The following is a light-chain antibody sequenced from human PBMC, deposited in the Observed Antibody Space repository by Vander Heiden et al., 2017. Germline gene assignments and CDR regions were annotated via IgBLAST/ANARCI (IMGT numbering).Light chain of an antibody. CDR2: HVN. CDR3: RSQTTSTCV. CDR1: SSDVDYYKS. J-gene: IGLJ3*02. Sequence: QSALTHPASVSGSPGQSITISCSGNSSDVDYYKSVSWFRHLPGKAPKLMIYHVNNRPSRVSNRFSGSKSANTASLPICGLRAEDEADLACRSQTTSTCVFGGGTKLTVL. V-gene: IGLV2-14*03.